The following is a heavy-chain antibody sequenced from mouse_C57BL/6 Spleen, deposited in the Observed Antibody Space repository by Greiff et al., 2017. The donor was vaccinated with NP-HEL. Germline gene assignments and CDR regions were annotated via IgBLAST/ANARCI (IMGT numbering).Heavy chain of an antibody. CDR1: GYAFSSSW. CDR2: IYPGDGDT. Sequence: VQLQQSGPELVKPGASVKISCKASGYAFSSSWMNWVKQRPGKGLEWIGRIYPGDGDTNYNGKFKGKATLTADKSSSTAYMQLSSLTSEDSAVDFCARVGYEYDYFDYWGQGTTLTVSS. D-gene: IGHD2-4*01. CDR3: ARVGYEYDYFDY. V-gene: IGHV1-82*01. J-gene: IGHJ2*01.